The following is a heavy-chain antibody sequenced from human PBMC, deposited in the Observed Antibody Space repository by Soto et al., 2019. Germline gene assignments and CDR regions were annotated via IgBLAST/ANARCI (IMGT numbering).Heavy chain of an antibody. V-gene: IGHV2-5*02. CDR2: IYWDDDK. D-gene: IGHD3-10*01. J-gene: IGHJ5*02. Sequence: QITLKESGPTLVKPTQTLTLTCTFSGFSLTTRGVAVGWIRQPPGKALEWLAVIYWDDDKRHNPSLKNRLTITKDTSRHQVVLTLTNMDPLDTATYYCAHGDGSLGRDWFDPWGQGTLVTVSS. CDR1: GFSLTTRGVA. CDR3: AHGDGSLGRDWFDP.